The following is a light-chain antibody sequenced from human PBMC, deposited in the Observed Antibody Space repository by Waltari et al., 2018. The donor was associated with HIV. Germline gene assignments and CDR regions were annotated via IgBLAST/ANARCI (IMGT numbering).Light chain of an antibody. V-gene: IGKV1-33*01. CDR2: DAS. J-gene: IGKJ3*01. Sequence: DIQMTQSPSSLSASVGDRVTITCQASQDISNYLNWYQQKPGKAPKLLIYDASNLETVVPSRFSGSGSGTDFTFTISSLQPEDIATYYCQQYDNVFTFGPGTKVDIK. CDR1: QDISNY. CDR3: QQYDNVFT.